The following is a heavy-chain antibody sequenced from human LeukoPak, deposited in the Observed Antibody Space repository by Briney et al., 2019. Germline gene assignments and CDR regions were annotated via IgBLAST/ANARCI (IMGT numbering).Heavy chain of an antibody. J-gene: IGHJ5*02. CDR1: GYSFTSYW. V-gene: IGHV5-51*01. CDR3: ARLTAGSCYSRCWFDP. Sequence: GESLKISCKGSGYSFTSYWIGWVRQMPGKGLEWMGIIYPGDSDTRYSPSFQGQVTISADKSISTAYLQWSSLKASDTAMYYCARLTAGSCYSRCWFDPWGQGTLVTVSS. D-gene: IGHD2-15*01. CDR2: IYPGDSDT.